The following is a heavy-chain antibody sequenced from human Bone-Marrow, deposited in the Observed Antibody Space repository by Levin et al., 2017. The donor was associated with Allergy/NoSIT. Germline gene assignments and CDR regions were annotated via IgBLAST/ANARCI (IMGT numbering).Heavy chain of an antibody. Sequence: GGSLRLSCAGSGFTFSTYNLNWVRQAPGKGLEWLSYISSSNRTIYYADSVKGRFTISRDNANNSLYLQMNSLRVEETAVYYCVRSLTSRPFWGQGTLVTVSS. CDR2: ISSSNRTI. CDR3: VRSLTSRPF. D-gene: IGHD3-3*01. V-gene: IGHV3-48*01. J-gene: IGHJ4*02. CDR1: GFTFSTYN.